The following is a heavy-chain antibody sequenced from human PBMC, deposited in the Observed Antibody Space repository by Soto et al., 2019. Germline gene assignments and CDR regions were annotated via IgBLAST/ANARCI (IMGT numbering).Heavy chain of an antibody. D-gene: IGHD6-19*01. Sequence: PSETLSVTCAVSGGSISSSNWWSGVRRPPRKGLEWIGEIYHRESPNYTPNLKSRVTISVDKSKTQCSLKLSSVTAADTAVYYCPKESGTGQWLGTYSFDYWGQGTLVTVS. CDR2: IYHRESP. J-gene: IGHJ4*02. CDR1: GGSISSSNW. CDR3: PKESGTGQWLGTYSFDY. V-gene: IGHV4-4*02.